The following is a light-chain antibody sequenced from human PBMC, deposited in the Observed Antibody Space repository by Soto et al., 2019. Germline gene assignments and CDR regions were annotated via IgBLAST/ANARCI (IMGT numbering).Light chain of an antibody. CDR2: EGS. CDR3: CSYAGSSTVV. V-gene: IGLV2-23*01. J-gene: IGLJ2*01. Sequence: QSVLTQPASVSGSNGQSITISCTGTSSDVGSYNLVSWYQQHPGKAPKLMIYEGSKRPSGVSNRFSGSKSGNTASLTISGLQAEDEADYYCCSYAGSSTVVFGGGTKLTVL. CDR1: SSDVGSYNL.